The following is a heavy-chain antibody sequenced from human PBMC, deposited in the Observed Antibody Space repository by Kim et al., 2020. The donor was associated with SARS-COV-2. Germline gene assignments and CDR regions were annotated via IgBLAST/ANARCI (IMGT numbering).Heavy chain of an antibody. CDR3: ASSFIQLRYFDY. D-gene: IGHD5-18*01. Sequence: SETLSLTCTVSGYSISSGYYWGWIRQPPGKGLEWIGSIYHSGSTYYNPSLKSRVTISVDTSKNQFSLKLSSVTAADTAVYYCASSFIQLRYFDYWGQGTL. CDR2: IYHSGST. CDR1: GYSISSGYY. J-gene: IGHJ4*02. V-gene: IGHV4-38-2*02.